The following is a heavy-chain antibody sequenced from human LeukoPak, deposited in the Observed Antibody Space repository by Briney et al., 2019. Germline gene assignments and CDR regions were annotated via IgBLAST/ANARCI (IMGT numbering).Heavy chain of an antibody. V-gene: IGHV3-7*01. Sequence: GGSLRLSCVVSGFTFSAYWMSWVRQAPGKGLERVANINGDGRETYYADSVKGRLTISRDNAKNSLYLQINSLRAEDTGVYYCARDGRPHMSDYLGQGILVTVSS. J-gene: IGHJ4*02. CDR3: ARDGRPHMSDY. CDR2: INGDGRET. CDR1: GFTFSAYW. D-gene: IGHD1-1*01.